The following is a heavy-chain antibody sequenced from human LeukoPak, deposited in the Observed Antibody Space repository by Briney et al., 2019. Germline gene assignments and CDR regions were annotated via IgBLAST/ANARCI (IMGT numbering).Heavy chain of an antibody. D-gene: IGHD3-10*01. Sequence: SETLSLTCAVSGGSISRGGYSWSWIRQPPGKGLEWIGYIYYSGSTNYNPSLKSRVTISVDTSKNQFSLKLNSVTAADTAVYYCARVEEGYGSGRRENYYYYYMDVWGKGTTVTISS. V-gene: IGHV4-61*08. CDR2: IYYSGST. J-gene: IGHJ6*03. CDR1: GGSISRGGYS. CDR3: ARVEEGYGSGRRENYYYYYMDV.